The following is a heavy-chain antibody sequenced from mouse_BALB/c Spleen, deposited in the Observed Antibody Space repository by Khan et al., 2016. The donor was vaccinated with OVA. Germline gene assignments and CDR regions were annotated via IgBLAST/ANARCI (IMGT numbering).Heavy chain of an antibody. CDR2: INTYTGEP. J-gene: IGHJ1*01. CDR1: GYTFTNYG. CDR3: ARVGNYWYFDV. Sequence: QIQLVQSGPELKKPGETVKISCKASGYTFTNYGMTWVKQAPGKGLKWMGWINTYTGEPTYADDFKGRFAFSLETSATTASLQINNLKNEDTSTYFCARVGNYWYFDVWGAVTPVTVSS. V-gene: IGHV9-3-1*01. D-gene: IGHD2-1*01.